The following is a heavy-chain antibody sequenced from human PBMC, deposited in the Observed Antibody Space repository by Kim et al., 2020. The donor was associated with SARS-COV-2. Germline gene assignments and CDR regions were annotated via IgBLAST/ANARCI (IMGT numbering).Heavy chain of an antibody. V-gene: IGHV5-51*01. CDR2: IYPRDSKV. CDR1: GYSFTTYW. CDR3: TRPAAHSSGAYGMDV. J-gene: IGHJ6*02. D-gene: IGHD6-19*01. Sequence: GESLKISCQASGYSFTTYWIGWVRQMPGKGLEWMGIIYPRDSKVRYSPSFEGQVTISADESLRTTYLQWSGLKASDTAMDYCTRPAAHSSGAYGMDVWGQGTTVTVS.